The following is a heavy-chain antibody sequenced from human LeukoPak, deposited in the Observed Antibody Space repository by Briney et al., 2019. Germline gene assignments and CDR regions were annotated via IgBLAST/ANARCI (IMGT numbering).Heavy chain of an antibody. D-gene: IGHD5-24*01. CDR1: GYTFTRYW. Sequence: GESLKISCKGSGYTFTRYWIAWVRQMPGKGLEWMAIMNPGDADATYSPSFQGQVTVSVDKSISTAYLQWSSLKASDTAMYYCARAVDYYYYGMDVWGQGTTVTVSS. V-gene: IGHV5-51*01. CDR3: ARAVDYYYYGMDV. CDR2: MNPGDADA. J-gene: IGHJ6*02.